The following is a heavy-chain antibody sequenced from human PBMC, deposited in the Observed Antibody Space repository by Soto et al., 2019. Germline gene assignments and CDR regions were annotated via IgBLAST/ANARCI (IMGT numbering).Heavy chain of an antibody. Sequence: PSETLSLTCTVSGGSISSYYWSWIRQPPGKGLEWIGYIYYSGSTNYNPSLKSRVTISVDTSKNQFSLKLSSVTAADTAVYYCARSLTHPPVTIFGVVTKYYFDYWGQGTLVTVSS. V-gene: IGHV4-59*12. CDR3: ARSLTHPPVTIFGVVTKYYFDY. CDR2: IYYSGST. CDR1: GGSISSYY. J-gene: IGHJ4*02. D-gene: IGHD3-3*01.